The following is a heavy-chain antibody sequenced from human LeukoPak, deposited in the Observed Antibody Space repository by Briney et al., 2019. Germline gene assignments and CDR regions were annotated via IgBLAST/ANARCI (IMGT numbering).Heavy chain of an antibody. J-gene: IGHJ5*02. V-gene: IGHV1-18*01. D-gene: IGHD3-10*01. Sequence: ASVQVSCKASGYTFISYGISWVRQAPGKGLEWMGWISAYNGNTNYAQKIQGRVTMTTDTSTSTAYMELRSLRSDDTAVYYWARDLGRGGSGSYYPNWFDLWGQGTLVTVSS. CDR2: ISAYNGNT. CDR1: GYTFISYG. CDR3: ARDLGRGGSGSYYPNWFDL.